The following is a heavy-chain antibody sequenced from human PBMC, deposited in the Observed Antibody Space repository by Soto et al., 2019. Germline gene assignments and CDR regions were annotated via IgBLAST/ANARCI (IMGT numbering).Heavy chain of an antibody. CDR1: GFTLSSKY. D-gene: IGHD3-22*01. CDR3: ARVTDSSGYDDY. J-gene: IGHJ4*02. V-gene: IGHV3-53*01. Sequence: PGRSLRPSCAASGFTLSSKYTSWVRQAPGKGLEWVSVIYSGGSTYYADSERGRFTISRDNSKNTLYLQMNSLRAEDTAVYYCARVTDSSGYDDYWGQGTPVTVSS. CDR2: IYSGGST.